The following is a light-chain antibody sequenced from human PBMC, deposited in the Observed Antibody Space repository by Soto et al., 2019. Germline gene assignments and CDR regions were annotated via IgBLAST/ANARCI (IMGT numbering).Light chain of an antibody. CDR3: QQYGA. CDR2: DAS. Sequence: DIQMTQSPSTLSASVGDRVTITCRASQNINDWLAWYQQKPGKAPKLLIYDASSLESGVPSRFSASGSGTDFTLTISGLQPDDFATYYCQQYGAFGQGTKVDI. J-gene: IGKJ1*01. V-gene: IGKV1-5*01. CDR1: QNINDW.